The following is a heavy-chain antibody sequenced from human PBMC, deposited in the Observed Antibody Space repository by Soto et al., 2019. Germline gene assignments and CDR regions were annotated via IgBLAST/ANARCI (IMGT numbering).Heavy chain of an antibody. CDR3: ARDDYDTCYYGMDV. J-gene: IGHJ6*02. CDR1: GFTFSSYW. Sequence: GGSLRLSCAASGFTFSSYWMSWVRQAPGKGLEWVANIKQDGSEKYYVDSVKGRFTISRDNAKNSLYLQMNSLRAEDTAVYYCARDDYDTCYYGMDVWGQGTKLTVYS. CDR2: IKQDGSEK. V-gene: IGHV3-7*01. D-gene: IGHD3-22*01.